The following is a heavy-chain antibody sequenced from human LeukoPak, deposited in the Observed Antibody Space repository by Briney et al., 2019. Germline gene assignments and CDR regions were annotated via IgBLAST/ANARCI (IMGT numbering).Heavy chain of an antibody. J-gene: IGHJ4*02. D-gene: IGHD6-13*01. CDR3: ARCLAAAGPGTGPFDY. Sequence: PGRTLRLSCAASVFTFSDYYMSWIPDAPGRGLECGSYISSSGSTIYYADSARGRFTISRDNAKNTLHLQMDRLRAQDTAVYYCARCLAAAGPGTGPFDYSGQGTPVTLSS. CDR2: ISSSGSTI. V-gene: IGHV3-11*01. CDR1: VFTFSDYY.